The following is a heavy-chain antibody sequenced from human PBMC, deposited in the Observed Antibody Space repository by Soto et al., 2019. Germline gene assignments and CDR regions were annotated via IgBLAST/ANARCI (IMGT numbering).Heavy chain of an antibody. CDR1: GFTFSSYA. CDR3: AKVGGTSHPPIPVDY. V-gene: IGHV3-23*01. CDR2: ISGSGGSTYYAHTST. D-gene: IGHD2-2*02. J-gene: IGHJ4*02. Sequence: EVQLLESGGGLVQPGGSLRLSCAASGFTFSSYAMNWVRQAPVKGLEWVSTISGSGGSTYYAHTSTYYADSVKGRFTISRDNSKNTLYLQMNSLRAEDTAVYYCAKVGGTSHPPIPVDYWGQGTLVTVSS.